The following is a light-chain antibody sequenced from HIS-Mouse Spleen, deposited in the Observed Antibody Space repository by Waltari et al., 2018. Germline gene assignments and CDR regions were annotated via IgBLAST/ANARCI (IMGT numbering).Light chain of an antibody. J-gene: IGLJ2*01. V-gene: IGLV3-10*01. CDR1: ALPKKY. CDR2: EDS. Sequence: SYELTQPPSVSVSPGQTARITCSGDALPKKYAYWYQQKSGQAPVLVIYEDSKRPSGIPGGFAGSSSGTMATLTISGAKVEDEADYYCYSTDSSGNHRVFGGGTKLTVL. CDR3: YSTDSSGNHRV.